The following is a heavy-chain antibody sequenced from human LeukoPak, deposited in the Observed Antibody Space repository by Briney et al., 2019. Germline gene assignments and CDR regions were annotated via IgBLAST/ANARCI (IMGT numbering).Heavy chain of an antibody. CDR3: ATLTTVRDY. V-gene: IGHV3-30-3*01. CDR1: GFTFSSYA. D-gene: IGHD4-17*01. J-gene: IGHJ4*02. CDR2: ISYDGSNK. Sequence: GGSLRLSCAASGFTFSSYAMHWVRRAPGKGLEWVAVISYDGSNKYYADSVKGRFTISRDNSKNTLYLQMNSPRAEDTAVYYCATLTTVRDYWGQGTLVTVSS.